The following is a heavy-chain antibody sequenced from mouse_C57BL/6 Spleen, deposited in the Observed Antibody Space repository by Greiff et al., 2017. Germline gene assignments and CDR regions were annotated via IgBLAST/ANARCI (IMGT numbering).Heavy chain of an antibody. CDR2: ISLKSDNYAT. CDR3: TVYDYDVGFAY. Sequence: EVKLMESGGGLVQPGGSMKLSCVASGFTFSNYWMNWVRQSPEKGLEWVAQISLKSDNYATHYAESVKGRFTISRDDSNSSVYLQMSNLRAEDTGIYYCTVYDYDVGFAYWGQGTLVTVSA. V-gene: IGHV6-3*01. J-gene: IGHJ3*01. D-gene: IGHD2-4*01. CDR1: GFTFSNYW.